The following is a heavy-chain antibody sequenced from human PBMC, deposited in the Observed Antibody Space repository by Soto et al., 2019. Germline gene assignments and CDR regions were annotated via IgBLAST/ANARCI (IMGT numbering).Heavy chain of an antibody. J-gene: IGHJ3*02. D-gene: IGHD6-13*01. CDR2: ISSSSSYI. CDR3: ARVGPPGGSSWQNDAFDI. V-gene: IGHV3-21*01. Sequence: GGSLRLSCAASGFTFSSYSMNWVRQAPGKGLEWVSSISSSSSYIYYADSVKGRFTISRDNAKNSLYLQMNSLRAEDTAVYYCARVGPPGGSSWQNDAFDIWGQGTMVTVSS. CDR1: GFTFSSYS.